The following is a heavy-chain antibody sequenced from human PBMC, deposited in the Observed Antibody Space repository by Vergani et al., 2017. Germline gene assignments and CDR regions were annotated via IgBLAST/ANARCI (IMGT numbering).Heavy chain of an antibody. D-gene: IGHD2-15*01. J-gene: IGHJ5*02. CDR2: ISSSSSYI. CDR3: ARDPIDELYCSGGSCYETTGPHWFDP. Sequence: EVQLVESGGGLVKPGGSLRLSCAASGFTFSSYSMNWVRQAPGKGLEWVSSISSSSSYIYYADSVKGRFTISRDNAKNSLYLQMNSRRAEDTAVYYCARDPIDELYCSGGSCYETTGPHWFDPWGQVTLVTVSS. V-gene: IGHV3-21*01. CDR1: GFTFSSYS.